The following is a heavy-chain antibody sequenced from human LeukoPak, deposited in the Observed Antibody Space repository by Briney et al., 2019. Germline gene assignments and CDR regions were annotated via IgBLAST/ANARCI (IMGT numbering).Heavy chain of an antibody. CDR1: GFTFSSYS. Sequence: GGSLRLSCAASGFTFSSYSMNWVRQAPGKGLEWVSSISSSSSYIYYADSVKGRFTISRDNSKNTLYLQMNSLRAEDTAVYYCASSHCGGDCYSGNFDYWGQGTLVTVSS. J-gene: IGHJ4*02. CDR3: ASSHCGGDCYSGNFDY. CDR2: ISSSSSYI. V-gene: IGHV3-21*04. D-gene: IGHD2-21*02.